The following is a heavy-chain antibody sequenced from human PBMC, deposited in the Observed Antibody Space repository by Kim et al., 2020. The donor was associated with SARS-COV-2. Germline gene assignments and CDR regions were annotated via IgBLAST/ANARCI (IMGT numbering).Heavy chain of an antibody. V-gene: IGHV3-30*04. CDR2: ISYDGSNK. D-gene: IGHD5-12*01. Sequence: GGSLRLSCAASGFTFSSYAMHWVRQAPGKGLEWVAVISYDGSNKYYADSVKGRFTISRDNSKNTLYLQMNSLRAEDTAVYYCARGNVDIVATSPFHYYF. CDR3: ARGNVDIVATSPFHYYF. J-gene: IGHJ4*01. CDR1: GFTFSSYA.